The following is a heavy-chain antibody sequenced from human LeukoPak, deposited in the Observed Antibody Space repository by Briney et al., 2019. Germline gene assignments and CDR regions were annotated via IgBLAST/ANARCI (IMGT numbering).Heavy chain of an antibody. CDR2: IIPIFGTA. J-gene: IGHJ5*02. CDR3: AKVIGSGWYNWFDP. D-gene: IGHD6-19*01. V-gene: IGHV1-69*13. Sequence: SVKVSCKASGGTFSSYAISWVRQAPGQGLEWMGGIIPIFGTANYAQKFQGRVTITADESTSTAYMEPSSLRSEDTAVYYCAKVIGSGWYNWFDPWRQRTLVTVSS. CDR1: GGTFSSYA.